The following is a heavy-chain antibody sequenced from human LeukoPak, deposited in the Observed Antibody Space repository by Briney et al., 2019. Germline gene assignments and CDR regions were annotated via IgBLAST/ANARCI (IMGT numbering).Heavy chain of an antibody. CDR3: ARQGREYTNGWFPDN. V-gene: IGHV4-39*01. Sequence: PSETLSLTCAVSGGTFISSTYYWGWIRQPPGKGLEWIGSIHFSGRTYHNPSLKSRVSISVDTSKNQFSLKRSSVTAADTSVYYCARQGREYTNGWFPDNWGQGTLVIVSS. D-gene: IGHD6-19*01. CDR2: IHFSGRT. CDR1: GGTFISSTYY. J-gene: IGHJ4*02.